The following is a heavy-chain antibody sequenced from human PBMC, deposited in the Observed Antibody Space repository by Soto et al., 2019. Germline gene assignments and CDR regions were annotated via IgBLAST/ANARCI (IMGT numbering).Heavy chain of an antibody. D-gene: IGHD6-6*01. Sequence: SQTLSLTCAISGDSVSSNSAAWNWIRRSPSRGLEWLGGTYYRSKWYNDYAVSVKSRITINPDTSKNQFSLQLNSVTPEDMAVYYCAREKGAARPHAFDIWGQGTMVTV. CDR3: AREKGAARPHAFDI. J-gene: IGHJ3*02. CDR2: TYYRSKWYN. CDR1: GDSVSSNSAA. V-gene: IGHV6-1*01.